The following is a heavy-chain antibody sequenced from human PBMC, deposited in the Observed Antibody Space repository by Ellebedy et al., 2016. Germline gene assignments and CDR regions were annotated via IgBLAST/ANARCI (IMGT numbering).Heavy chain of an antibody. Sequence: ADPVKGRFIISRDSSKNTLYLQMNSLRAEDTAVYYCARDSIYGDYNFDQWGQGTLVIVSS. V-gene: IGHV3-23*01. D-gene: IGHD4-17*01. CDR3: ARDSIYGDYNFDQ. J-gene: IGHJ4*02.